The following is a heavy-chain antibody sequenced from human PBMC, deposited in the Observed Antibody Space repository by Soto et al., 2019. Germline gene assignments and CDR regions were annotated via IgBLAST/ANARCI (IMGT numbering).Heavy chain of an antibody. CDR3: ARLNWDSVDFDY. CDR2: IYHSVST. Sequence: PPETLSLTCAVSGGSISSGGYSWSWIRHPPGKALEWIGYIYHSVSTYYNPSLKSRVTISVDRSKNQFSLKLSSVTAADTAVYYCARLNWDSVDFDYWGQGTLVTVSS. V-gene: IGHV4-30-2*01. CDR1: GGSISSGGYS. J-gene: IGHJ4*02. D-gene: IGHD7-27*01.